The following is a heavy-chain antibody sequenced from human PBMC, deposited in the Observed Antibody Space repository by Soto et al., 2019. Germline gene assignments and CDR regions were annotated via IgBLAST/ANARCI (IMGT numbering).Heavy chain of an antibody. V-gene: IGHV3-23*01. J-gene: IGHJ4*02. CDR1: GFTFNNYA. CDR3: AKDYFGTKGPYIFDY. Sequence: VQLLESGGGLVQPGGSLRLSCAASGFTFNNYAMNWVRQAPGKGLEWVSAIRNSGGFTYYADSVKVRFTISRDNSKKTLYLHMNSLRAEDTALYYCAKDYFGTKGPYIFDYWGQGTLVTVSS. CDR2: IRNSGGFT. D-gene: IGHD3-10*01.